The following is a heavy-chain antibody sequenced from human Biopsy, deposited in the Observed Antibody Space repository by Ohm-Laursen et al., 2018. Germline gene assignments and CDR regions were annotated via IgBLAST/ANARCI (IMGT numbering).Heavy chain of an antibody. Sequence: TLSLTCTVSGGSISSDYWSWIRQTPGKGLEWIGYIYYSGSTNYNPSLKSRVTISEDMSKNQFSLRLNSVTAADTAVYYCARATNSTGWPYYYFYGMDVWGQGTTVTVSS. CDR2: IYYSGST. J-gene: IGHJ6*02. CDR3: ARATNSTGWPYYYFYGMDV. V-gene: IGHV4-59*01. CDR1: GGSISSDY. D-gene: IGHD2/OR15-2a*01.